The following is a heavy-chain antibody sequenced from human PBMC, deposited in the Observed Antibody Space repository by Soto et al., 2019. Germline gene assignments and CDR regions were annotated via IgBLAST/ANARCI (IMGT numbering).Heavy chain of an antibody. CDR3: AREPPETPPDY. CDR1: GYAFSDYG. CDR2: ISAKNGNT. V-gene: IGHV1-18*01. J-gene: IGHJ4*02. Sequence: ASVKVSCKTSGYAFSDYGISWVRQAPGQGLEWMGWISAKNGNTNFAQKFRGRVTMITDTSTNTVYMELRNLRLDDTAVYYCAREPPETPPDYWGQGTLVTVS.